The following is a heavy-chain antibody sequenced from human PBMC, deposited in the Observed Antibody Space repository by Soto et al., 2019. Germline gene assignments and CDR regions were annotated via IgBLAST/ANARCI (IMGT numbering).Heavy chain of an antibody. V-gene: IGHV3-30-3*01. Sequence: QVQLVESGGGVVQPGRSLRLSCAASGFTFSSYAMHWVRQAPGKGLEWVAVISYDGSNKYYADSVKGRFTISRDNSKNTLYLQMNSLRAEDTTVYYCARDSDYYDSSPPPPLDYWGQGTLVTVSS. D-gene: IGHD3-22*01. CDR2: ISYDGSNK. J-gene: IGHJ4*02. CDR1: GFTFSSYA. CDR3: ARDSDYYDSSPPPPLDY.